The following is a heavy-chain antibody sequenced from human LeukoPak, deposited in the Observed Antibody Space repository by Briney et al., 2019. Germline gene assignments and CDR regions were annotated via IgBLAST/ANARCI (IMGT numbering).Heavy chain of an antibody. CDR3: ARAETYYYDSSGYLNDY. CDR1: GFTFTTYW. CDR2: IKTDGSQK. V-gene: IGHV3-7*01. J-gene: IGHJ4*02. Sequence: GGSLRLSCAASGFTFTTYWMTWVRQAPGKGLEWVANIKTDGSQKNYVDSVKGRFTISRDNAKNSLYLQMNSLRAEDTAVYYCARAETYYYDSSGYLNDYWGQGTLVTVSS. D-gene: IGHD3-22*01.